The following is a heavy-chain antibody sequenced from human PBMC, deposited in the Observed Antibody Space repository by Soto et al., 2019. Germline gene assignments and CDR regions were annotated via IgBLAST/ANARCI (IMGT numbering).Heavy chain of an antibody. Sequence: ASVKVSCKASGYTFTSYGISWVRQAPGKGLEWMGWISAYNGNTNYAQKLQGRGTMTTDTSTSTAYMELRSLRSDDTAVYYCARVGTPGSYPAGWFDPWGQGTLVAVSS. V-gene: IGHV1-18*04. CDR3: ARVGTPGSYPAGWFDP. J-gene: IGHJ5*02. CDR1: GYTFTSYG. CDR2: ISAYNGNT. D-gene: IGHD1-26*01.